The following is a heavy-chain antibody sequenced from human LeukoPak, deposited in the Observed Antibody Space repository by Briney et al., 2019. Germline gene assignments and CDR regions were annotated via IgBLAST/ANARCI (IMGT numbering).Heavy chain of an antibody. CDR2: IYYSGSS. V-gene: IGHV4-31*03. D-gene: IGHD5-24*01. J-gene: IGHJ4*02. CDR1: GGSINNGGYY. Sequence: SETLSLTCTVSGGSINNGGYYWSWSRQHPGKGLEWSGYIYYSGSSYYNPSLRSRVTISVDTSKNHFSLKLSSVTAADTAVYYCARNRDGYNSFDYWGQGTLVTVSS. CDR3: ARNRDGYNSFDY.